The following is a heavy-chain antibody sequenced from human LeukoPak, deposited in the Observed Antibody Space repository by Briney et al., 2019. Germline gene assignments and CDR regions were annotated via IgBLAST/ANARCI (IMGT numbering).Heavy chain of an antibody. CDR1: GYTFSTYG. D-gene: IGHD5-24*01. CDR3: ARRWYFDL. CDR2: IRFDGSNK. Sequence: GGSLRLSCAASGYTFSTYGMHWVRQAPGKGLEWVAFIRFDGSNKYYTDSVQGRFTISRDNSKNIVDLQMNSLRAEDTAMYYCARRWYFDLWGRGTLVTVSS. J-gene: IGHJ2*01. V-gene: IGHV3-30*02.